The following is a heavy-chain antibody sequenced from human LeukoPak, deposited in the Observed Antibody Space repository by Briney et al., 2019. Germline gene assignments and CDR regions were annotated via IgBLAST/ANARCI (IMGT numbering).Heavy chain of an antibody. V-gene: IGHV3-30*18. CDR2: ISYDGSNK. Sequence: GGSLRLSCAASGLTFSSYGMLWVRQAPGKGLEWVAVISYDGSNKYYADSVKGRFTISGDNSKNTLYLQMNSLRAEDTAVYYCAKGDTYYYDSSGYPDYWGQGTLVTVSS. CDR3: AKGDTYYYDSSGYPDY. J-gene: IGHJ4*02. D-gene: IGHD3-22*01. CDR1: GLTFSSYG.